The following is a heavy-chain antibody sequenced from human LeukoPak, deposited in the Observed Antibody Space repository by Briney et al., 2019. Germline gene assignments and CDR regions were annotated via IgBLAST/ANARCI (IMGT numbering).Heavy chain of an antibody. Sequence: SVKLSCKASGGTFSSYAISWVRQAPGQGLEWMGRIIPIFGTANYAQKFQGRVTITTDESTSTAYMELSSLRSEDTAVYYCALIAVGATIGGYWGQGTLVTVSS. J-gene: IGHJ4*02. CDR1: GGTFSSYA. CDR3: ALIAVGATIGGY. V-gene: IGHV1-69*05. D-gene: IGHD1-26*01. CDR2: IIPIFGTA.